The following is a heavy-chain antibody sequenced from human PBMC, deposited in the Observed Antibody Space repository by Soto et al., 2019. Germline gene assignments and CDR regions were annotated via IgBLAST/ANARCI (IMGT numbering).Heavy chain of an antibody. CDR1: GGTFSSYT. V-gene: IGHV1-69*02. Sequence: QVQLVQSGAEVKKPGSSVKVSCKASGGTFSSYTISWVRQAPGQGLEWMGRIIPILGIANYAQKFQGRVTSTADKSTSTAYMELSSLRSEDTAVYYCESMVDGVDYWGQGTLVTVSS. CDR2: IIPILGIA. D-gene: IGHD3-10*01. J-gene: IGHJ4*02. CDR3: ESMVDGVDY.